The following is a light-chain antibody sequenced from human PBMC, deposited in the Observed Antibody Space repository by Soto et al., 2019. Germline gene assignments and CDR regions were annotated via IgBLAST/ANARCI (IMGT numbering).Light chain of an antibody. CDR2: DNN. CDR3: GTWDSTLSACV. V-gene: IGLV1-51*01. CDR1: SSNIGSNY. Sequence: QSVLTQPPSVSAAPGQKVTISCSGSSSNIGSNYVSWYQQFPGAAPKLLIFDNNQRPSGIPDRFSGSKSGTSVTLDITGLQYGDEADYYCGTWDSTLSACVFVGGTKLTVL. J-gene: IGLJ3*02.